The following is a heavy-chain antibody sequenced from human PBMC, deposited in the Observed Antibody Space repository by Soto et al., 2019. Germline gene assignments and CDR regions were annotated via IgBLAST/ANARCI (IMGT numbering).Heavy chain of an antibody. CDR1: GFTFDDYA. V-gene: IGHV3-9*01. Sequence: GGSLRLSCAASGFTFDDYAMHWVRQAPGKGLEWVSGISWNSGSIGYADSVKGRFTISRDNAKNSLYLQMNSLRAEDTALYYCAKDISDYVWGSTDLDYWGQGTLVTVSS. CDR3: AKDISDYVWGSTDLDY. D-gene: IGHD3-16*01. CDR2: ISWNSGSI. J-gene: IGHJ4*02.